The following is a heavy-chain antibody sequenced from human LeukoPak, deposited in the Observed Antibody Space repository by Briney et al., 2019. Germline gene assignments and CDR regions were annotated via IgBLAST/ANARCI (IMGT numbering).Heavy chain of an antibody. Sequence: GGSLTLSCAASGFTFDDYAMHWVRQAPGKGLEWVSGISWNSGSIGYADSVKGRFTISRDNAKNSLYLQMNSLRAEDTALYYCAIMSTGGNWFDPWGQGTLVTVSS. CDR2: ISWNSGSI. J-gene: IGHJ5*02. CDR3: AIMSTGGNWFDP. D-gene: IGHD3-16*01. CDR1: GFTFDDYA. V-gene: IGHV3-9*01.